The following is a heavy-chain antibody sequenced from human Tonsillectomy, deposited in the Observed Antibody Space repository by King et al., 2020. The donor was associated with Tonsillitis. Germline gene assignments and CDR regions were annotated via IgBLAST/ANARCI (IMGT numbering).Heavy chain of an antibody. D-gene: IGHD1-26*01. V-gene: IGHV3-74*01. CDR2: INSDGSST. CDR3: ARAPSARYRTFWYQDREENGFDI. Sequence: VQLVESGGGLVQPGGSLRLSCAASGITLSSYWMHWVRQAPRKGLVWVSRINSDGSSTRYADSVKGRFTISRDNAKNTLYLQMNSLRAEDTAVYYCARAPSARYRTFWYQDREENGFDIWGQGTKVTVSS. CDR1: GITLSSYW. J-gene: IGHJ3*02.